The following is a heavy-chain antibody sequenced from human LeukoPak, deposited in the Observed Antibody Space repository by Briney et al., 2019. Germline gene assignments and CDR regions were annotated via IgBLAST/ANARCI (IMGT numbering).Heavy chain of an antibody. CDR2: ISAYNGNT. CDR3: ARDDIDFWSGYYFDY. J-gene: IGHJ4*02. CDR1: GYTFTSYG. V-gene: IGHV1-18*01. Sequence: GASVKVSCKASGYTFTSYGISWVRQAPGQGLEWMGWISAYNGNTNYAQKLQGGVTMATDTSTSTAYMELRSLRSDDTAVYYCARDDIDFWSGYYFDYWGQGTLVTVSS. D-gene: IGHD3-3*01.